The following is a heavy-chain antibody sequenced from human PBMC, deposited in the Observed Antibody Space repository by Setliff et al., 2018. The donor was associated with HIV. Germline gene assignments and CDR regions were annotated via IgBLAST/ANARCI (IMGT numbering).Heavy chain of an antibody. J-gene: IGHJ3*02. CDR1: GYTFTSYY. CDR2: INPSGGST. D-gene: IGHD2-2*01. Sequence: ASVMVSCKASGYTFTSYYMHWVRQAPGQGLEWMGIINPSGGSTSYAQKFQGRVTMTRDTSTSTVYMELSSLRSEDTAVYYCARGFCSTSCNTLGAFDIWGQGTMVTVSS. CDR3: ARGFCSTSCNTLGAFDI. V-gene: IGHV1-46*01.